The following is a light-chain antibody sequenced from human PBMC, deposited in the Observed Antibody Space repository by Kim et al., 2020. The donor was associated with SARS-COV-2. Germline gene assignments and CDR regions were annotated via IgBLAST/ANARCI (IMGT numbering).Light chain of an antibody. CDR1: QSVSSN. Sequence: EIVMTQSPATLSVSPGERATLSCRASQSVSSNLAWYQQKPGQAPSLLIYGASTRASGIPSRFSGSGSGTELTLTISSLQSEDFAVYSCQQYNNWPYTFGQETKLDI. J-gene: IGKJ2*01. CDR3: QQYNNWPYT. V-gene: IGKV3-15*01. CDR2: GAS.